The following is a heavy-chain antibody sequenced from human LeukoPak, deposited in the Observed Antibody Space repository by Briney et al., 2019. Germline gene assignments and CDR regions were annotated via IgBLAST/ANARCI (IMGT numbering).Heavy chain of an antibody. CDR2: IYTSGST. D-gene: IGHD1-1*01. CDR1: GGSISSYY. Sequence: SETLSLTCTVSGGSISSYYWSWIRQPAGKGLEWIGRIYTSGSTNYNPSLKSRVTMSVDTSKNQFSLKLSSVTAADTAVCYCARDGVVGGTTFDWYFDLWGRGALVTVSS. V-gene: IGHV4-4*07. J-gene: IGHJ2*01. CDR3: ARDGVVGGTTFDWYFDL.